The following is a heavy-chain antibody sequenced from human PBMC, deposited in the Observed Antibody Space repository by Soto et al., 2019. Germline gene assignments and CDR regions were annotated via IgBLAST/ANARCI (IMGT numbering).Heavy chain of an antibody. CDR3: ERASGDSSVEVTFDI. J-gene: IGHJ3*02. V-gene: IGHV4-4*02. D-gene: IGHD3-22*01. CDR2: IYHSGST. CDR1: GASMSSSNW. Sequence: EPLSLTGASSGASMSSSNWWSWVRQPPVKGLEWIGEIYHSGSTNYNPSLKRRVTISVDKSKNQFSLKLSCVTAADTAVYYCERASGDSSVEVTFDIWGQGTMVTVSS.